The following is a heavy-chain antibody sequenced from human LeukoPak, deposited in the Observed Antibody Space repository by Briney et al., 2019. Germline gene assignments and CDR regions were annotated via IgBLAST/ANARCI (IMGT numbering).Heavy chain of an antibody. CDR3: ARGLKSRNYYDSSGYYYVRRFDY. Sequence: SETLSLTCTVSGGSISSYYWSWIRQPPGKGLEWIGYIYYSGSTNYNPSLKSRVTISIDTSKNQFSLKLSSVTAADTAVYYCARGLKSRNYYDSSGYYYVRRFDYWGQGTLVTVSS. CDR2: IYYSGST. V-gene: IGHV4-59*12. J-gene: IGHJ4*02. CDR1: GGSISSYY. D-gene: IGHD3-22*01.